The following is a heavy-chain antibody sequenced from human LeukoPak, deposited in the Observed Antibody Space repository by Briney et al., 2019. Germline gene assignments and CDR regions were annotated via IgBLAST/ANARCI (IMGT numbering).Heavy chain of an antibody. J-gene: IGHJ4*02. CDR1: GYTLTELS. CDR3: ATDHEGSSGWYRVY. CDR2: FDPEDGET. Sequence: ASVKVSCKVSGYTLTELSMHWVRQAPGKGLEWTGGFDPEDGETIYAQKFQGGVTMTEDTSTDTAYMELSSLRSEDTAVYYCATDHEGSSGWYRVYWGQGTLVTVSS. D-gene: IGHD6-19*01. V-gene: IGHV1-24*01.